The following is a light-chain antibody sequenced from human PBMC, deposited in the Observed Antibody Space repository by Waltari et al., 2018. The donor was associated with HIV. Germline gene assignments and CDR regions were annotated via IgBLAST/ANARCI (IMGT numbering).Light chain of an antibody. CDR2: DAS. V-gene: IGKV1-33*01. Sequence: DIQMTQSPPSLSASVGDRVTITCRASQDINNYLNWYQQKPGKAPKLLIYDASNLETGVPSRFTGSGSGTDFTFTISSLQPEDIATYYCQHYDNLLWTFGQGTKMEIK. CDR1: QDINNY. CDR3: QHYDNLLWT. J-gene: IGKJ1*01.